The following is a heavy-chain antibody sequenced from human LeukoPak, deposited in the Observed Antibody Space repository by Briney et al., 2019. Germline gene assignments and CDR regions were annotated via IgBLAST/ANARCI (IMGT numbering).Heavy chain of an antibody. CDR2: MNPNSGNT. CDR1: GYTFTSYD. J-gene: IGHJ4*02. D-gene: IGHD4-17*01. V-gene: IGHV1-8*01. CDR3: ARVEVNGDRLLFDY. Sequence: GASVKVSCKASGYTFTSYDINWVRQATGQGIEWVGWMNPNSGNTGYAQKFQGRVTMTRNTSISTAYMELSSLRSEDTAVYYCARVEVNGDRLLFDYWGQGTLVTVSS.